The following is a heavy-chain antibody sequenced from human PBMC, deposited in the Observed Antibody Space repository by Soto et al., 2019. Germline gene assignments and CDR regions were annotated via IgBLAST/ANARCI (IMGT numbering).Heavy chain of an antibody. CDR1: GGSISSYY. CDR3: ARRYGKNAFDT. CDR2: IYYSGST. Sequence: SETLSLTCTVSGGSISSYYWSWIRQPPGKGLEWIGYIYYSGSTNYNPSLKSRVTISVDTSKNQFSLKLSSVTAADTAVYYCARRYGKNAFDTWGQGTMVTVSS. J-gene: IGHJ3*02. V-gene: IGHV4-59*01. D-gene: IGHD5-18*01.